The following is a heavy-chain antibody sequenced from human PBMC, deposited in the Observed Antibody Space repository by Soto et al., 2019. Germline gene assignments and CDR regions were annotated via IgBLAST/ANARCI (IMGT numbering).Heavy chain of an antibody. V-gene: IGHV4-4*02. CDR2: IYHTGSP. CDR3: ASLPPRIVVVVLPLAS. Sequence: PSDTLSLTCTVSGFSISSPTCWTCVRHTPPKGPEWIGEIYHTGSPKYHPSPKNRDTMTHHTSNNHFSLNLKSVTAADTAVYYCASLPPRIVVVVLPLASWAQATLLTVSS. D-gene: IGHD2-15*01. J-gene: IGHJ4*02. CDR1: GFSISSPTC.